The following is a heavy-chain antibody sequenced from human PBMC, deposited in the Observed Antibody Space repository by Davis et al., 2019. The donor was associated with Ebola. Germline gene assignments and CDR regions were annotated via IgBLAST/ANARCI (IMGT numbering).Heavy chain of an antibody. CDR2: IYTNTGHP. CDR1: GYTFTTYP. D-gene: IGHD4-17*01. CDR3: ARGEYGDKIDY. V-gene: IGHV7-4-1*02. Sequence: ASVKVSCKASGYTFTTYPMNWVRQAPGPGLEWLGWIYTNTGHPTYAQGFTGRFVFSLDTSVSTAYLQISGLRAEDTAVYYCARGEYGDKIDYWGQGTLVTVSS. J-gene: IGHJ4*02.